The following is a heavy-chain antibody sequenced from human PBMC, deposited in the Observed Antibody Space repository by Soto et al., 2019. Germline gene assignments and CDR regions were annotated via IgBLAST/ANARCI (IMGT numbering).Heavy chain of an antibody. CDR2: IWYDGSNA. CDR3: ARGTTGTTRGYFDY. J-gene: IGHJ4*02. Sequence: QVQLVESGGGVVQPGRSLRLSCAASGLTFSNYGMHWVRQAPGKGLEWVAVIWYDGSNADYADSVKGRFTISRDNSKNTLYVQLSGLAAEDTAVYYCARGTTGTTRGYFDYWGQGILVTVSS. D-gene: IGHD1-1*01. V-gene: IGHV3-33*01. CDR1: GLTFSNYG.